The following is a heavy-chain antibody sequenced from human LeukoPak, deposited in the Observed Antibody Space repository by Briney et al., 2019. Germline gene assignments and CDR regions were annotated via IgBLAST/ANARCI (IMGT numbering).Heavy chain of an antibody. Sequence: PGRSLRLSCAASGFTFSSYGMHWVRQAPGKGLEWVAVIWYDGSNKYYADSVKGRFTISRDNAKNSLYLQMNSLRAEDTAVYYCARDGGGDIVVAFAFDIWGQGTMVTVSS. CDR2: IWYDGSNK. CDR3: ARDGGGDIVVAFAFDI. V-gene: IGHV3-33*01. CDR1: GFTFSSYG. J-gene: IGHJ3*02. D-gene: IGHD2-15*01.